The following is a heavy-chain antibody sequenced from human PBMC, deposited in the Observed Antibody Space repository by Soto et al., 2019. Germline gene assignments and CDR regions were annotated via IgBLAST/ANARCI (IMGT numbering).Heavy chain of an antibody. J-gene: IGHJ3*02. CDR3: ARDSAELHLGTTPDAFDI. D-gene: IGHD3-16*01. CDR2: ISSSSSYI. CDR1: GFTFSSYS. V-gene: IGHV3-21*01. Sequence: GGSLILSCAASGFTFSSYSMNWVRQAPGKGLEWVSSISSSSSYIYYADSVKGRFTISRDNAKNSLYLQMNSLRAEDTAVYYCARDSAELHLGTTPDAFDIWGQGTMVTVSS.